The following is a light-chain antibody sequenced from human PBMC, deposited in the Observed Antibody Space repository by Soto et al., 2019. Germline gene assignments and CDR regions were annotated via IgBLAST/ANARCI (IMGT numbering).Light chain of an antibody. CDR2: GAS. J-gene: IGKJ1*01. CDR1: QSIRYY. Sequence: DIQLTQSPPTLSASVGDRVTITCRASQSIRYYLAWYQQMPGKAPKLLIYGASSLQSGVPSRFSGSGSGTEFTLTISCLQPDDFATYFCQHHNSYSQTFGQGTKVEIK. V-gene: IGKV1-5*01. CDR3: QHHNSYSQT.